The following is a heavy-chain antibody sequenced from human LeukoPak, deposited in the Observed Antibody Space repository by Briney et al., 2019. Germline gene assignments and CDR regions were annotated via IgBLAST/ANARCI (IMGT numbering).Heavy chain of an antibody. J-gene: IGHJ6*03. CDR1: GYTFTSYD. CDR2: MNPNSGNT. V-gene: IGHV1-8*01. CDR3: ARGPPFMVRGTYNYMDV. Sequence: ASVKVSCKASGYTFTSYDINWVRQATGQGLEWMGWMNPNSGNTGYAQKFQGRVTMTRNTSISTAYMELSSLRSEDTAVYYCARGPPFMVRGTYNYMDVWGKGTTVTVSS. D-gene: IGHD3-10*01.